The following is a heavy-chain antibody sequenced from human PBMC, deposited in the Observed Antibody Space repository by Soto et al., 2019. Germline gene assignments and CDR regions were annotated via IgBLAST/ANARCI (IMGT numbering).Heavy chain of an antibody. CDR1: GFTFGDYG. J-gene: IGHJ2*01. CDR2: IRSKSYGKTT. Sequence: GGSLRLSCSTSGFTFGDYGMTWFRQAPGKGLEWVGLIRSKSYGKTTEYAASATDRFTISRDDSKRIAYLQMNSLKADDTAVYYCTRERWDYGDTKWYFDLWGRGTLVTVSS. V-gene: IGHV3-49*03. D-gene: IGHD4-17*01. CDR3: TRERWDYGDTKWYFDL.